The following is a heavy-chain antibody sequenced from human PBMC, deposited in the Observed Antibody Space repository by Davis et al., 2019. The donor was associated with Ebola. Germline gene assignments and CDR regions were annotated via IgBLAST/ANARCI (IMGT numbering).Heavy chain of an antibody. Sequence: ASVKVSCKASGYTFTGYYMHWVRQAPGQGLEWMGWINPNTDDRGYVQKFHDRVTMTRDTSINTVYMQLSGVTSDDTAVYFCARESGYCSSTSCSKQSFDYWGQGTLVTVSS. CDR1: GYTFTGYY. CDR3: ARESGYCSSTSCSKQSFDY. V-gene: IGHV1-2*02. J-gene: IGHJ4*02. CDR2: INPNTDDR. D-gene: IGHD2-2*01.